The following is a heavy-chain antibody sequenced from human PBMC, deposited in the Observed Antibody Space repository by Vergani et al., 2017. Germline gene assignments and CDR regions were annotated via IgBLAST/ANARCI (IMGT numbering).Heavy chain of an antibody. J-gene: IGHJ4*02. CDR1: EFTFSNYA. V-gene: IGHV3-23*01. Sequence: EVQLLESGGGLVKPGGSLRLTCAASEFTFSNYAMNWVRQAPGKGLEWVSGISGSGVSAYYTDSEKDRCTISRDNSKNMLFLQMNNLRAEDTAIYYCANQYFISGIYLLDYWGKGTLVTVSP. CDR2: ISGSGVSA. D-gene: IGHD3-9*01. CDR3: ANQYFISGIYLLDY.